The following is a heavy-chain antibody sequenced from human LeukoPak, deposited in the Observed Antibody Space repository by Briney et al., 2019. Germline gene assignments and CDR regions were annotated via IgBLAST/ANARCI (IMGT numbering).Heavy chain of an antibody. J-gene: IGHJ4*02. Sequence: ASVKVSCKASGYTFTSYGISWVRQAPGQGLEWMGWISAYNGNTNYAQKLQGRVTMTTDTSTSTAYMELRSLRSDDTAVYYCARAPPWPRYSSSWWGDYWGQGTLVTVSS. D-gene: IGHD6-13*01. CDR2: ISAYNGNT. CDR3: ARAPPWPRYSSSWWGDY. V-gene: IGHV1-18*01. CDR1: GYTFTSYG.